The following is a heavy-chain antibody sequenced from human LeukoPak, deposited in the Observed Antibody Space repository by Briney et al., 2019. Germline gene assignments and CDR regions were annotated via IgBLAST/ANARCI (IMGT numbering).Heavy chain of an antibody. D-gene: IGHD3-3*01. Sequence: GGSLRLSCAASGFTFSSYSMNWVRQAPGKGLEWVSSISSSSSYIYHADSVKGRFTISRDNAKNSLYLQMNSLRAEDTAVYYCASPTGSWSGYWDAYYFDYWGQGTLVTVSS. CDR2: ISSSSSYI. CDR1: GFTFSSYS. CDR3: ASPTGSWSGYWDAYYFDY. J-gene: IGHJ4*02. V-gene: IGHV3-21*01.